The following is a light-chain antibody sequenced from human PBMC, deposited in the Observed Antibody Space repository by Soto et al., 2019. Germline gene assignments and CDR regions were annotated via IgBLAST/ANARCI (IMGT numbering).Light chain of an antibody. CDR2: SNN. CDR1: SSNIGSNS. J-gene: IGLJ3*02. V-gene: IGLV1-44*01. Sequence: QSVLTQPPSASGTPGQRVTISCSGSSSNIGSNSVNWYQQLPGTAPKLLIYSNNQRTSGVPDRFSGSKSGTSASLAISGLQSGDEADYYCAAWDDSLNGPVFGGGTKLTVL. CDR3: AAWDDSLNGPV.